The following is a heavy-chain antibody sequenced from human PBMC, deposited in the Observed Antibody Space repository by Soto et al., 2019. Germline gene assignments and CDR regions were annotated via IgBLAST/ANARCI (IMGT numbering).Heavy chain of an antibody. CDR3: AKGPTIFGGVIIASYYMDV. Sequence: EVQLLESGGGLVQPGESLRLSCAASGFTFSSYAMSWVRQAPGKGLEWISSISGSGGSTHYADSMKGRFTISRDNSKNRLYLEKNSLRAEDTAVYYCAKGPTIFGGVIIASYYMDVWGKGTTVTVSS. CDR2: ISGSGGST. V-gene: IGHV3-23*01. CDR1: GFTFSSYA. J-gene: IGHJ6*03. D-gene: IGHD3-3*01.